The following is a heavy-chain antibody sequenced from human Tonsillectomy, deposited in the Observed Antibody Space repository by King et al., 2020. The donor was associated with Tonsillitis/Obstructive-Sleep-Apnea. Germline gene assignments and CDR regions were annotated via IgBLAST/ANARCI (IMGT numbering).Heavy chain of an antibody. CDR1: GGSFSGYF. CDR2: INHSGST. J-gene: IGHJ4*02. D-gene: IGHD3-22*01. CDR3: AREYFYHSSGYYDY. Sequence: VQLPQWGAGLLKPSETLSLTCAVYGGSFSGYFWSWIRQPPGKGLEWIGEINHSGSTNYNPSLKSRVTISVDTSKNQFSLKLTSVTAADTAVYYCAREYFYHSSGYYDYWGQGTLATVSA. V-gene: IGHV4-34*01.